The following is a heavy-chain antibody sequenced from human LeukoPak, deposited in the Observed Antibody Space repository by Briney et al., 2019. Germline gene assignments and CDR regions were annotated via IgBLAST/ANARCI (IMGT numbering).Heavy chain of an antibody. CDR1: GFTFSSYG. V-gene: IGHV3-30*02. CDR2: IRYDGSNK. Sequence: PGGSLRLSCGASGFTFSSYGMHWVRQAPGKGLEWVAFIRYDGSNKYYADSVKGRFTISRDNSKNTLYLQMNSLRAEDTAVYYCAKEASDTAMVFMGWFDPWGQGTLVTVSS. J-gene: IGHJ5*02. CDR3: AKEASDTAMVFMGWFDP. D-gene: IGHD5-18*01.